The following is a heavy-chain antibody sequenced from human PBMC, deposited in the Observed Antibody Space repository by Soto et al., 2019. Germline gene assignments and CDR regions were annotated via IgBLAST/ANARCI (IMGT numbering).Heavy chain of an antibody. CDR1: GFTFSNYW. CDR2: INTDGSST. V-gene: IGHV3-74*01. CDR3: ARRDQIAYYYGMDV. J-gene: IGHJ6*02. D-gene: IGHD2-21*01. Sequence: PGGSLILSCAASGFTFSNYWMHRVRQAPGKGLVWVSRINTDGSSTTYADSVKGRFTISRDNAKNTLYLQMNSLSAEDTAVYYCARRDQIAYYYGMDVWGQGTTVTVSS.